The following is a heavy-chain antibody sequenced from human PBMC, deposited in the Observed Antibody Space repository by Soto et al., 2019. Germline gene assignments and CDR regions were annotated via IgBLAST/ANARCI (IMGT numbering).Heavy chain of an antibody. CDR2: ISGSGGST. J-gene: IGHJ6*02. CDR3: AKDLQRAQLALPIVTYYYYYGMDV. Sequence: PGGSLRLSCAASGFTFSSYAMSWVRQAPGKGLEWVSAISGSGGSTYYADSVKGRFTISRDNSKNTLYLQMNSLRAEDTAVYYCAKDLQRAQLALPIVTYYYYYGMDVWGQGTTVTVSS. V-gene: IGHV3-23*01. D-gene: IGHD3-16*02. CDR1: GFTFSSYA.